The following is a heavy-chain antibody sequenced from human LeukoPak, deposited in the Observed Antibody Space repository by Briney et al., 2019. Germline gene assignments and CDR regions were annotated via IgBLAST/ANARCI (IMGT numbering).Heavy chain of an antibody. V-gene: IGHV1-18*01. J-gene: IGHJ4*02. CDR1: GYNFIDYG. Sequence: ASVKLSCKTSGYNFIDYGISWVRQAPGQGLEWMGWIAAYNGNINYAQKVQGKVTITKDTSTSPAYMELRSLRSDDTAVYYCAREKTHDYWGQGTLVTVSS. CDR3: AREKTHDY. CDR2: IAAYNGNI.